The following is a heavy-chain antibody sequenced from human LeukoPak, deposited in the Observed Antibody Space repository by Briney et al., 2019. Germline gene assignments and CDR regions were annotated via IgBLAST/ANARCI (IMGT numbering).Heavy chain of an antibody. CDR1: GGSISSYY. D-gene: IGHD2-15*01. V-gene: IGHV4-59*01. Sequence: PSETLSLTCTVSGGSISSYYWSWIRQPPGKGLEGMGYIYYSGSTNYNPSLKSRVTISVDTSKNQFSLKLSSVTAADTAVYYCARDRSRYCSGGSCYGRALDYWGQGTLVTVSS. CDR3: ARDRSRYCSGGSCYGRALDY. J-gene: IGHJ4*02. CDR2: IYYSGST.